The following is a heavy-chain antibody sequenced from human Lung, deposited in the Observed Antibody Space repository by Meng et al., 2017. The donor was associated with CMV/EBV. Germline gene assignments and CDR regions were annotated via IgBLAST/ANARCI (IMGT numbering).Heavy chain of an antibody. Sequence: AQLVQPGGEVKKPGASVKVSFKASGYTFTNYGITWVRQAPGQGLEWMGWISAYNGNTNYAQTLQGRLTMTTDTSTSTAYMELRSLRSDDTAVYYCARVEVGITSGDYWGQGTLVTVSS. D-gene: IGHD1-26*01. CDR2: ISAYNGNT. J-gene: IGHJ4*02. CDR3: ARVEVGITSGDY. CDR1: GYTFTNYG. V-gene: IGHV1-18*01.